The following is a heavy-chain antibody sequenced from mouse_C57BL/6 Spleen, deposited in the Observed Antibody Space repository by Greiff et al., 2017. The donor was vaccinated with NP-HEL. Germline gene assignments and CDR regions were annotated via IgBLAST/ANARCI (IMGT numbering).Heavy chain of an antibody. D-gene: IGHD1-1*01. V-gene: IGHV1-50*01. CDR2: IDPSDSYT. CDR1: GYTFTSYW. CDR3: ARGILRYYFDY. Sequence: VQLQQSGAELVKPGASVKLSCKASGYTFTSYWMQWVKQRPGQGLEWIGEIDPSDSYTNYNQKFKGKATLTVDTSSSTAYMQLSSLTSEDSAVYYCARGILRYYFDYWGQGTTLTVSS. J-gene: IGHJ2*01.